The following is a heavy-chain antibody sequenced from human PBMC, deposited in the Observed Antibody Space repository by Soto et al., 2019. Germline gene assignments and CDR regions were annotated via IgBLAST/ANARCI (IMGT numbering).Heavy chain of an antibody. V-gene: IGHV1-69*06. J-gene: IGHJ6*02. D-gene: IGHD3-9*01. CDR2: IIPIFGTA. CDR1: GGTFSSYA. CDR3: ARGRYFDWPNYYYYYGMDV. Sequence: SVKVSCKASGGTFSSYAISWVRQAPGQGLEWMGGIIPIFGTANYAQKFQGRVTITADKSTSTAYMELSSLRSEDTAVYYCARGRYFDWPNYYYYYGMDVWGQGTTVTVSS.